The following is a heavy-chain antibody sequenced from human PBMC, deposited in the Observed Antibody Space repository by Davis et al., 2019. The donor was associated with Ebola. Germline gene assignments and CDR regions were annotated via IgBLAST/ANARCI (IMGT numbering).Heavy chain of an antibody. D-gene: IGHD5-18*01. CDR2: ISSSSSYI. CDR3: ARQLQKRGYSYGWYYDGMDV. J-gene: IGHJ6*02. V-gene: IGHV3-21*01. CDR1: GFTFSSYS. Sequence: GGSLRLSCAASGFTFSSYSMNWVRQAPGKGLEWVSSISSSSSYIYYADSVKGRFTIPRDNAKNSLYLQMNSLRAEDTAVYYCARQLQKRGYSYGWYYDGMDVWGQGTTVTVSS.